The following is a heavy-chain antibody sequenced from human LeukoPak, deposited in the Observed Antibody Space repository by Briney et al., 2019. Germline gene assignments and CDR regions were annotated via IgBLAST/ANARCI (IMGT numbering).Heavy chain of an antibody. D-gene: IGHD5-24*01. CDR3: ARDGDGYNADY. CDR1: GGSISSGSYY. J-gene: IGHJ4*02. V-gene: IGHV4-61*02. CDR2: IYTSGST. Sequence: NPSETLSLTCTVSGGSISSGSYYWSWIRQPAGKGLEWIGRIYTSGSTNYNPSLKSRVTISVDTSKNQFSLKLSSVTAADTAVYYCARDGDGYNADYWGQGTLVTVSS.